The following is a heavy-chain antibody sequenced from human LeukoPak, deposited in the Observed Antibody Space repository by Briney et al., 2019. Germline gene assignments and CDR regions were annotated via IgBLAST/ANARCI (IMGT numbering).Heavy chain of an antibody. J-gene: IGHJ6*03. CDR3: ARVPAGIAVAGPGSHYYYYYMDV. CDR2: IYYSGST. Sequence: SETLSLTCTVSGGSISSSSYYWGWIRQPPGKGLEWIGSIYYSGSTYYNPSLKSRVTISVDTSKNQFSLKLSSVTAADTAVYYCARVPAGIAVAGPGSHYYYYYMDVWGRGTTVTVSS. D-gene: IGHD6-19*01. CDR1: GGSISSSSYY. V-gene: IGHV4-39*07.